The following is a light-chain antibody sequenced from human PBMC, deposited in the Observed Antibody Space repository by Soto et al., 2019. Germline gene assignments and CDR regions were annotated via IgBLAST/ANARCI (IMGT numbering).Light chain of an antibody. V-gene: IGKV1-39*01. CDR3: QQSYSTPG. J-gene: IGKJ3*01. Sequence: DIQMTQSPSSLSASLGDRVTITCRASQSISSYLNWYQQKPGKAPKLLIYAASSLQSGVPSRFSGSGSGTDFTLTISSLQPEDFATYYCQQSYSTPGFGPGTKVDI. CDR1: QSISSY. CDR2: AAS.